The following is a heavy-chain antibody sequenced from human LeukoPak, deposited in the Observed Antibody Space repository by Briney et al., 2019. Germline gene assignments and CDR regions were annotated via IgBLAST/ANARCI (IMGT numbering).Heavy chain of an antibody. CDR3: ASQRLPGDY. Sequence: GGSLRLSCAASGSTFSSYAMPWVRQAPGKGLEWVAVISYDGSNKYYADSVKGRFTIYRDNSENTLYLQMNSLRAEDTAVYYCASQRLPGDYWGQGTLVTVSS. CDR2: ISYDGSNK. CDR1: GSTFSSYA. V-gene: IGHV3-30*04. D-gene: IGHD4-11*01. J-gene: IGHJ4*02.